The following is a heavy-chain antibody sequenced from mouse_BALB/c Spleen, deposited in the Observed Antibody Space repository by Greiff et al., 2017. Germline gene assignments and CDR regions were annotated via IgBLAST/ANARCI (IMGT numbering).Heavy chain of an antibody. CDR2: IYPGNSDT. CDR3: TRRLNPTVVAFDY. Sequence: EVQLQQSGTVLARPGASVKMSCKASGYTFTSYWMHWVKQRPGQGLEWIGAIYPGNSDTSYNQKFKGKAKLTAVTSTSTAYMELSSLTNEDSAVYYCTRRLNPTVVAFDYWGQGTTLTVSS. V-gene: IGHV1-5*01. CDR1: GYTFTSYW. D-gene: IGHD1-1*01. J-gene: IGHJ2*01.